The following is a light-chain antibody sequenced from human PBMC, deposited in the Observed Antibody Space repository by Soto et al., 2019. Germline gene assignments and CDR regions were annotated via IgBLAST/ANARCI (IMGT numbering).Light chain of an antibody. CDR1: QSVSSY. V-gene: IGKV3-11*01. Sequence: ESVLIKTPTTPSFSPGERATPSFRDSQSVSSYLAWYPQTPGQAPRVLIYDASNRATGIPARFSCSGSGTECTLTISSLEPEDVAVYYCQQRSNWPRTFGQGTKVDIK. CDR2: DAS. CDR3: QQRSNWPRT. J-gene: IGKJ1*01.